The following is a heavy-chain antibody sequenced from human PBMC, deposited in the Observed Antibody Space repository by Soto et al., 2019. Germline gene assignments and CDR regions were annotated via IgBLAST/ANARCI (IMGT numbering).Heavy chain of an antibody. CDR3: ARHRADILSGGFDF. CDR1: GGSMSGFY. V-gene: IGHV4-59*08. Sequence: SETLSLTCTVSGGSMSGFYWSWIRQPPGKELEWIAYIHYSGSTNYNPSLKSRFTISVDTSKNQFSLKLGSVTAADTAVYYCARHRADILSGGFDFWGQGTLVTVSS. CDR2: IHYSGST. J-gene: IGHJ4*02. D-gene: IGHD3-9*01.